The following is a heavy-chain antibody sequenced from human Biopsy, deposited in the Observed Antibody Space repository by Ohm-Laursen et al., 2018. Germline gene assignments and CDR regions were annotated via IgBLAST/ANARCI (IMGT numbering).Heavy chain of an antibody. J-gene: IGHJ4*02. CDR1: GFTFSSYG. V-gene: IGHV3-33*06. D-gene: IGHD2-8*01. Sequence: SLRLSCAASGFTFSSYGMHWVRQAPGKGLEWVAAIWYDGSNKNYADSVKGRFTISRDNSKNTLYLQMNSLRGEDTAAYYCAKCMTGGSNFYFHHCGQGTLVPVSS. CDR2: IWYDGSNK. CDR3: AKCMTGGSNFYFHH.